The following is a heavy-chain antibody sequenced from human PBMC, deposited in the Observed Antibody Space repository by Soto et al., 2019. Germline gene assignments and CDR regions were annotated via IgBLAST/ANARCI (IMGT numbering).Heavy chain of an antibody. V-gene: IGHV4-30-4*01. CDR1: GGSISSGDYY. CDR2: IYYSGST. D-gene: IGHD1-26*01. J-gene: IGHJ4*02. CDR3: ARSMSGSYYHY. Sequence: SETLSLTCTVSGGSISSGDYYWSWIRQPPGKGLEWIGYIYYSGSTYYNPSLKSRVTISVDTSKNQFSLKLSSVTAADTAVYYCARSMSGSYYHYWGQGTLVTVSS.